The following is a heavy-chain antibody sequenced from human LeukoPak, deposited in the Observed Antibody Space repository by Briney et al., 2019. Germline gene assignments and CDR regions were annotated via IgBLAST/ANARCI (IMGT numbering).Heavy chain of an antibody. Sequence: ALVKVSCKASGYTFTSYYMHWVRQAPGQGLEWMGIINPSGGSTSYAQKFQGRVTMTRDTSTSTVYMELSSLRSEDTAVYYCAREGVTIFGVVIHTSFDYWGQGTLVTVSS. J-gene: IGHJ4*02. CDR1: GYTFTSYY. CDR2: INPSGGST. D-gene: IGHD3-3*01. V-gene: IGHV1-46*01. CDR3: AREGVTIFGVVIHTSFDY.